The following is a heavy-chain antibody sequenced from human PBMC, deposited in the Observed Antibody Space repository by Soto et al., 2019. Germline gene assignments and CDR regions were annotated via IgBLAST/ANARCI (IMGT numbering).Heavy chain of an antibody. J-gene: IGHJ6*02. CDR1: GGSINYSY. Sequence: WETLSLTCTVSGGSINYSYWTWIRQPPGKGLEWIGYISYTGSANYNASLKSRLTISVDTSKNQFSLKLSSVTAADTALYYCARVNYGDYYYGMDVWGQGTTVTVSS. D-gene: IGHD4-17*01. V-gene: IGHV4-59*01. CDR2: ISYTGSA. CDR3: ARVNYGDYYYGMDV.